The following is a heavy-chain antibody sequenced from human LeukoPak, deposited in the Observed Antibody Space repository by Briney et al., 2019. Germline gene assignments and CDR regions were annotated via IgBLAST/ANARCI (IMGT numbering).Heavy chain of an antibody. Sequence: SETLSLTCTVSGGSISSYYWSWIRQPAGKGLEWIGRIYTSGSTNYNPSLKSRVTMSVDTSKNQFSLKLSSVTAADTAVYYCAREGDYYGSGSSNWFDPWGQGTRVTVSS. J-gene: IGHJ5*02. CDR2: IYTSGST. V-gene: IGHV4-4*07. D-gene: IGHD3-10*01. CDR3: AREGDYYGSGSSNWFDP. CDR1: GGSISSYY.